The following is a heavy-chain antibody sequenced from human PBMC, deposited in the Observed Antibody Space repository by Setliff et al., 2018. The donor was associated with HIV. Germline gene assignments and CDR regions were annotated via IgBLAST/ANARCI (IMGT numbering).Heavy chain of an antibody. CDR3: AKNVVPTAITYLDC. CDR1: GFTFSSYS. CDR2: ISSSSSTI. J-gene: IGHJ4*02. V-gene: IGHV3-48*04. D-gene: IGHD2-21*02. Sequence: GGSLRLSCAASGFTFSSYSMNWVRQAPGKGLEWVSYISSSSSTIYYADSVKGRFTISRDNAKNSLYLQMNSLRAEDTAIYYCAKNVVPTAITYLDCWGQGTLVTVSS.